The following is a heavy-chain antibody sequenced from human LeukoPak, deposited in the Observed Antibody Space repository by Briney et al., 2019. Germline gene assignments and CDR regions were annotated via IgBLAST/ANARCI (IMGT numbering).Heavy chain of an antibody. CDR2: MNPNSGNT. V-gene: IGHV1-8*01. J-gene: IGHJ6*03. CDR1: GYTFTSYD. CDR3: ASGGYDSLPPYYYMDV. D-gene: IGHD5-12*01. Sequence: ASVKVSCKASGYTFTSYDINWVRQATGQGLEWMGWMNPNSGNTGYAQKFQGRVTMTRNTSISTAYMELSRLRSDDTAVYYCASGGYDSLPPYYYMDVWGKGTTVTVSS.